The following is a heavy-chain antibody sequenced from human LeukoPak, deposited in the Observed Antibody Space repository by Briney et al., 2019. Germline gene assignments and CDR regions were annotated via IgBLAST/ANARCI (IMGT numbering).Heavy chain of an antibody. CDR3: ARDPKPNYDFWSGSWFDP. CDR2: IYTSGST. V-gene: IGHV4-4*07. CDR1: GGSISSYY. Sequence: PSETLSLTCTVSGGSISSYYWSWIRQPAGKGLEWIGRIYTSGSTNYNPSLKSRATISVDKSKNQFSLKLSSVTAADTAVYYCARDPKPNYDFWSGSWFDPWGQGTLVTVSS. D-gene: IGHD3-3*01. J-gene: IGHJ5*02.